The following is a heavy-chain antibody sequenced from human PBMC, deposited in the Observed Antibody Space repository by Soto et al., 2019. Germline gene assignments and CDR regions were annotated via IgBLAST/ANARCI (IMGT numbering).Heavy chain of an antibody. CDR1: GFTFSSYG. D-gene: IGHD3-22*01. J-gene: IGHJ4*02. CDR2: ISYDGSNK. V-gene: IGHV3-30*18. Sequence: GGSLRLSCAASGFTFSSYGMHWVRQAPGKGLEWVAVISYDGSNKYYADSVKGRFTISRDNSKNTLYLQMNSLRAEDTAVYYCANLPPHYYDSSGYYPFDYWGQGTLVTVS. CDR3: ANLPPHYYDSSGYYPFDY.